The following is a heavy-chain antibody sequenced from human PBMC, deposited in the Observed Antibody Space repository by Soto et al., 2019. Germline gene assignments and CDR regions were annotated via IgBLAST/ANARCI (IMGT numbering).Heavy chain of an antibody. CDR3: AKVGIQTSFRYYYYGMDV. CDR2: ISYDGSNK. D-gene: IGHD5-18*01. Sequence: GGSLRLSCAASGFTFSSYGMHWVRQAPGKGLEWVAVISYDGSNKYYADSVKGRFTISRDNSKNTLYLQMNSLRAEDTAVYYCAKVGIQTSFRYYYYGMDVWGQGTTVTVSS. V-gene: IGHV3-30*18. CDR1: GFTFSSYG. J-gene: IGHJ6*02.